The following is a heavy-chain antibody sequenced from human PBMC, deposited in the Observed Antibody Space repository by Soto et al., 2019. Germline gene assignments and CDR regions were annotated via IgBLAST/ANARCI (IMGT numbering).Heavy chain of an antibody. V-gene: IGHV3-30*18. D-gene: IGHD3-10*01. CDR3: AKEHITMVRGVIQH. CDR1: GFTFSSYG. CDR2: ISYDGSNK. Sequence: QVQLVESGGGVVQPGRSLRLSCAASGFTFSSYGMHWVRQAPGKGLEWVAVISYDGSNKYYADSVKGRFTISRDNSKNTLYLQMNSLRAEDTAVYYCAKEHITMVRGVIQHWGQGTLVTVSS. J-gene: IGHJ1*01.